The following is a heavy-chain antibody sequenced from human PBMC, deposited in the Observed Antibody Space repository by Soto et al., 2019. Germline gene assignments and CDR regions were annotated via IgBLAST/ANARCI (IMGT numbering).Heavy chain of an antibody. CDR3: ATGSMKTVTPGY. J-gene: IGHJ4*02. Sequence: QVQLVQSGAEVKKPGASVKVSCKASGYTFTSYAMHWVRQAPGQRLEWMGWINAGNGNTKYSQKFQGRVTITRDTSASTAYRELSSLSSEDTAVYYCATGSMKTVTPGYWGQGTLVTVSS. V-gene: IGHV1-3*01. CDR2: INAGNGNT. CDR1: GYTFTSYA. D-gene: IGHD4-17*01.